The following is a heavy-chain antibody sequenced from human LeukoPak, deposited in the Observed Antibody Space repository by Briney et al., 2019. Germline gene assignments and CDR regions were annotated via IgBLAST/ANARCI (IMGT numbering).Heavy chain of an antibody. D-gene: IGHD1-14*01. Sequence: GGSLRLFCAASGFTFSSYAMSWVRQAPGKGLEWVSAISGSGGSTYYADSVKGRFTISRDNSKNTLYLQMNSLRAEDTAVYYCAKDLSLSSTSPWGQGTLVTVSS. V-gene: IGHV3-23*01. CDR2: ISGSGGST. J-gene: IGHJ5*02. CDR1: GFTFSSYA. CDR3: AKDLSLSSTSP.